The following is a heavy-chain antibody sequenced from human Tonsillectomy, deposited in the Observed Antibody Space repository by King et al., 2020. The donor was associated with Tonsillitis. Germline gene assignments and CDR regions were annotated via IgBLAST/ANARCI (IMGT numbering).Heavy chain of an antibody. CDR1: GGSFSGYY. J-gene: IGHJ4*02. CDR2: INHSGST. CDR3: ARRRKRTTVTTFDY. D-gene: IGHD4-11*01. V-gene: IGHV4-34*01. Sequence: VQLQQWGAGLLKPSETLSLTCAVYGGSFSGYYWSWIRQPPGKGLEWIGEINHSGSTNYNPSLKSRVTISVDTSKNQLSLKLSSVTAADTAVYYCARRRKRTTVTTFDYWGQGTLVTVSS.